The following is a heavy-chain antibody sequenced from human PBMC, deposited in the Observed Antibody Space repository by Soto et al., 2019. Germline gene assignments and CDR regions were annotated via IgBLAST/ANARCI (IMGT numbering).Heavy chain of an antibody. D-gene: IGHD3-16*02. CDR1: SGSISSSNW. J-gene: IGHJ5*02. Sequence: SETLSLTCAVSSGSISSSNWWSWVRQPPGKGLEWIGEIYHSGSTNYNPSLKSRVTISVDKSKNQFSLKLSSVTAADTAVYYCARSVGDYIWGSYRSLDPWGQGTLVTVSS. CDR2: IYHSGST. CDR3: ARSVGDYIWGSYRSLDP. V-gene: IGHV4-4*02.